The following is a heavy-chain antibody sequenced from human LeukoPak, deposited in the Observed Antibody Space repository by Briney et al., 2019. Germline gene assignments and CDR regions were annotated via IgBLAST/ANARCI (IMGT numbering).Heavy chain of an antibody. J-gene: IGHJ3*02. D-gene: IGHD3-3*01. CDR3: ARGLRSVAGAFDI. CDR1: GGSFSGYY. CDR2: INHSGST. V-gene: IGHV4-34*01. Sequence: SETLSLTCAVYGGSFSGYYWSWIRQPPGKGLEWIGEINHSGSTNYNPSLKSRVTISVDTSKNQFSLKLSSVTAADTAVYYCARGLRSVAGAFDIWGQGTMATVSS.